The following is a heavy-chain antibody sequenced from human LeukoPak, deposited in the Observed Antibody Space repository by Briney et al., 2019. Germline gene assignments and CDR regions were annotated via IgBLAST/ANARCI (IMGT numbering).Heavy chain of an antibody. J-gene: IGHJ4*02. CDR1: GFTFSSYG. CDR2: ISGSGSTS. D-gene: IGHD3-10*01. Sequence: PGGSLRLSCAASGFTFSSYGMSWVSQAPGKGLEWVSIISGSGSTSYYADSVKGRFTISRDNSKNTLYLQMNSLRAEDSAVYYCAKEPGRVRGVIFWGQGTLVTVSS. V-gene: IGHV3-23*01. CDR3: AKEPGRVRGVIF.